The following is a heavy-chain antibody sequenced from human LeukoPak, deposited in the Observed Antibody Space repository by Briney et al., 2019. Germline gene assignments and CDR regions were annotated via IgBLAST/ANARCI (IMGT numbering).Heavy chain of an antibody. CDR3: AILDRSIDY. V-gene: IGHV1-2*02. CDR1: GYTFTDYY. Sequence: ASVKVSCKASGYTFTDYYMHCVRQAPGQGLEWMGWINPNSGGSNYAQKFQGRVTMTRDTSINTAYMEVNRLRSDDTAVYYCAILDRSIDYWGQGTLVTVSS. D-gene: IGHD6-13*01. CDR2: INPNSGGS. J-gene: IGHJ4*02.